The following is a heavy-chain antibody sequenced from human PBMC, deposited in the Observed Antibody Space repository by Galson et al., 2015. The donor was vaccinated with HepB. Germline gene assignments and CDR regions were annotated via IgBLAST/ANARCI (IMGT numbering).Heavy chain of an antibody. Sequence: SLRLSCAASGFTFSSYAMSWVRQAPGKGLEWVSAISGSGGSTYYADSVKGRFTISRDNSKNTLYLQMNSLRAEDTAVYYCAKRPLGHYDSSGLGWYFDLWGRGTLVTVSS. D-gene: IGHD3-22*01. CDR3: AKRPLGHYDSSGLGWYFDL. J-gene: IGHJ2*01. CDR1: GFTFSSYA. CDR2: ISGSGGST. V-gene: IGHV3-23*01.